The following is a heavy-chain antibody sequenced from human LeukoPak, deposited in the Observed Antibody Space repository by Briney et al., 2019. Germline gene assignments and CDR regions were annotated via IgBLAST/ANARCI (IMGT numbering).Heavy chain of an antibody. J-gene: IGHJ4*02. V-gene: IGHV4-34*01. CDR1: GGSFSGYY. CDR3: ARDLGDHDYGDYVAPDY. D-gene: IGHD4-17*01. CDR2: INHSGST. Sequence: SETLSLTCAVYGGSFSGYYWSWIRQPPGKGLEWIGEINHSGSTNYNPSLKSRVTISVDTSKNQFSLKLSSVTAADTAVYYCARDLGDHDYGDYVAPDYWGQGTLVTVSS.